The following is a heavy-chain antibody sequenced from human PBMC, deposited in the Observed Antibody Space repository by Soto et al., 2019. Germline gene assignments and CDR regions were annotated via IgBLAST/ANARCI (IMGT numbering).Heavy chain of an antibody. CDR1: GFTFNTYW. CDR2: IKQDGSEK. J-gene: IGHJ4*02. Sequence: EVQLVESGGGLVQPGGSVRLSCSASGFTFNTYWMSWVRQAPGKGLEWVANIKQDGSEKYYVDSVKGRFTISRDNAKNSLYLQMNSLRAEDTAVYYCARDSLGYCTSTSCYWSEDYWGQGTLVTVSS. D-gene: IGHD2-2*01. V-gene: IGHV3-7*03. CDR3: ARDSLGYCTSTSCYWSEDY.